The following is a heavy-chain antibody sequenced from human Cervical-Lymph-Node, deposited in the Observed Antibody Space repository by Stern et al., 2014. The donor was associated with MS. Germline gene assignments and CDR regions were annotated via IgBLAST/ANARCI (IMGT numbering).Heavy chain of an antibody. Sequence: VQLVQSGAEVKKPGSSMKVSCKASGGTFSSDAIGWGRPAPGQGLEWVGGIIPIFETANYAQKFQGRVTITADQSTKTAYLELSSLTSGDTAMYFCASGTRSSWYFDFWGQGTLVTVST. V-gene: IGHV1-69*01. CDR3: ASGTRSSWYFDF. CDR2: IIPIFETA. J-gene: IGHJ4*02. CDR1: GGTFSSDA. D-gene: IGHD6-13*01.